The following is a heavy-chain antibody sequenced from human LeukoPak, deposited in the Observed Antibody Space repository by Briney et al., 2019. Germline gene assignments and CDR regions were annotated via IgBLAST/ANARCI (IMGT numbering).Heavy chain of an antibody. CDR3: ARTTKVVGDYDY. J-gene: IGHJ4*02. CDR1: GGSISSSSYY. CDR2: IYYSGST. Sequence: PSETLSLTCTVSGGSISSSSYYWGWIRQPPGKGLEWIGSIYYSGSTYYNPSLKSRVTISVDTSKNQFSLKLSSVTAADTAVYYCARTTKVVGDYDYWGQGTLVTVSS. V-gene: IGHV4-39*01. D-gene: IGHD2-15*01.